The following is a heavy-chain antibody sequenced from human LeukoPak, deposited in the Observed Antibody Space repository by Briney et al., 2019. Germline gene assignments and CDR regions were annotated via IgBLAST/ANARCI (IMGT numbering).Heavy chain of an antibody. J-gene: IGHJ4*02. CDR2: ISWNSGSI. CDR3: AKDIIAGSSGYYYYFDY. D-gene: IGHD3-22*01. V-gene: IGHV3-9*01. Sequence: GRSLRLSCAASGFTFDDYAMHWVRQAPGKGLEWVSGISWNSGSIGYADSVKGRFAISRDNAKNSLYLQMNSLRAEDTALYYCAKDIIAGSSGYYYYFDYWGQGTLVTVSS. CDR1: GFTFDDYA.